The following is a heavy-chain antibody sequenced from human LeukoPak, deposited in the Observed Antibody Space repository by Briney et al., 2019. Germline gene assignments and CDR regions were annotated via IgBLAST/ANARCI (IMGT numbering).Heavy chain of an antibody. Sequence: SETLSLTCSVSGGSINSGYYYWGWIRQPPGKGLEWIGSFYKSGNTYYSPSLRSRVTIFVDTSKTQFSVKLTSVTAADTAVYYCARGKLSWYGTSYFDYWGQGTLVTVSS. CDR3: ARGKLSWYGTSYFDY. CDR1: GGSINSGYYY. D-gene: IGHD6-13*01. J-gene: IGHJ4*02. V-gene: IGHV4-39*07. CDR2: FYKSGNT.